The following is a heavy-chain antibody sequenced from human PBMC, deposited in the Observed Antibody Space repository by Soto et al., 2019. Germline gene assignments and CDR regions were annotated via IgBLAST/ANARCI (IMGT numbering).Heavy chain of an antibody. Sequence: QVQLVQSGAEVKKPGSSVKVSCKASGGTFSSYTISWVRQAPGQGLEWMGRIIPILGIANHAQKFQGRVTITADKSTSTAYMELSSLRSEDTAVYYCARAPRYCSSTSCQGGYYYYGMDVWGQGTTVTVSS. CDR2: IIPILGIA. V-gene: IGHV1-69*02. J-gene: IGHJ6*02. D-gene: IGHD2-2*01. CDR1: GGTFSSYT. CDR3: ARAPRYCSSTSCQGGYYYYGMDV.